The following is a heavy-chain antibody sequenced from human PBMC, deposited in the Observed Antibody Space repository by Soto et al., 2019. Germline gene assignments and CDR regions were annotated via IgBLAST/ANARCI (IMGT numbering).Heavy chain of an antibody. Sequence: PGGSLRLSCAASGFSFNTFWMHWVRRAPGEGLSWVSRINNDGSSTDYADSVKGRFSISRDNARNTLYLQMNSLRVDDMAVYYCARYRTGGRCSHGFDYWGQGSLVTVSS. CDR1: GFSFNTFW. J-gene: IGHJ4*02. CDR2: INNDGSST. D-gene: IGHD2-8*02. V-gene: IGHV3-74*01. CDR3: ARYRTGGRCSHGFDY.